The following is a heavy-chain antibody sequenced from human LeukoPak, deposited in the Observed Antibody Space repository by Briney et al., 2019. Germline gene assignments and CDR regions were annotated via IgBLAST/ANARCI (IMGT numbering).Heavy chain of an antibody. CDR1: GYTFTSYD. V-gene: IGHV1-8*01. CDR2: INPNSGNT. D-gene: IGHD2-15*01. Sequence: ASVKVSCKASGYTFTSYDINWVRQATGQGLEWMGWINPNSGNTGYAQKFQGRVTMTRNTSISTAYMELSSLRSEDTAVYYCARATGYCSGGSCRNWFDPWGQGTLVTVSS. CDR3: ARATGYCSGGSCRNWFDP. J-gene: IGHJ5*02.